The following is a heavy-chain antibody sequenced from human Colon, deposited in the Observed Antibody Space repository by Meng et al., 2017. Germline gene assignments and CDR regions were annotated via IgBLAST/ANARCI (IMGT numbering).Heavy chain of an antibody. D-gene: IGHD2-2*01. V-gene: IGHV3-66*02. CDR3: ARARVTSWHNFDD. J-gene: IGHJ4*02. Sequence: EGQLVESGGGLVQPGGSLRLSCVVSGFTLKNNELHWVRQDPVRGLEWVAILYSGRITYYADSVKGRFTISRDNSKDTLYLQMNSLRTEDTAVYRCARARVTSWHNFDDWGQGTVVTVSS. CDR2: LYSGRIT. CDR1: GFTLKNNE.